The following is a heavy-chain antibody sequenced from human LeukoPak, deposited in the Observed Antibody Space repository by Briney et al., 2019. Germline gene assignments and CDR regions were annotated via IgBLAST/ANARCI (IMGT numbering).Heavy chain of an antibody. J-gene: IGHJ4*02. CDR2: ISSNGGST. CDR1: GFTFSSYA. CDR3: ARQSRRELASDY. D-gene: IGHD1-26*01. Sequence: PGGSLRLSCAASGFTFSSYAMHWVRQAPGKGLEYVSAISSNGGSTYYANSVKGRFTISRDNSKNTLYLQMGSLRAEDTAVYYCARQSRRELASDYWGQGTLATVSS. V-gene: IGHV3-64*01.